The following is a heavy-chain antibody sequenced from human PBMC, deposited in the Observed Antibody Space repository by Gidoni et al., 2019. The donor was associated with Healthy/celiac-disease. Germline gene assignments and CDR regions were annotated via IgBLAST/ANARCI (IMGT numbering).Heavy chain of an antibody. CDR3: ARDKFSRQPYSSGWDPYYYGMDV. J-gene: IGHJ6*02. CDR2: ISSSSSYR. CDR1: GFTFSSYS. Sequence: EVQLVESGGGLVKPGGSLRLSCAASGFTFSSYSMNWVRQAPGKGLEWVSSISSSSSYRYYADSVKGRFTISRDNAKNSLYLQMNSLRAEDTAVYYCARDKFSRQPYSSGWDPYYYGMDVWGQGTTVTVSS. D-gene: IGHD6-19*01. V-gene: IGHV3-21*01.